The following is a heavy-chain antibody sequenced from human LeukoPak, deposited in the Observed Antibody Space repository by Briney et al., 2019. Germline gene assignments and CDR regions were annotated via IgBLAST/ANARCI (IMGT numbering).Heavy chain of an antibody. CDR2: INHSGST. Sequence: SETLSLTCAVCGGSFSGYYWSWIRQPPGEGMEWIGEINHSGSTNYNPSLKSRVTISVDTSKNQFSLKLSSVTAADTAVYYCARGQARRFDYWGQGTLVTVSS. CDR3: ARGQARRFDY. V-gene: IGHV4-34*01. CDR1: GGSFSGYY. D-gene: IGHD6-6*01. J-gene: IGHJ4*02.